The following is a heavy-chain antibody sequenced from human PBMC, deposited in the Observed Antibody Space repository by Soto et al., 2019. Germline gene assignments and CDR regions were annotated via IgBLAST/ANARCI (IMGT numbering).Heavy chain of an antibody. CDR2: ISYDGSNK. D-gene: IGHD4-17*01. CDR3: AKDRTSYGDYPYYYYGMDV. CDR1: GFTFSSYG. V-gene: IGHV3-30*18. Sequence: SCAASGFTFSSYGMHWVRQAPGKGLEWVAVISYDGSNKYYADSVKGRFTISRDNSKNTLYLQMNSLRAEDTAVYYCAKDRTSYGDYPYYYYGMDVWGQGTTVTVSS. J-gene: IGHJ6*02.